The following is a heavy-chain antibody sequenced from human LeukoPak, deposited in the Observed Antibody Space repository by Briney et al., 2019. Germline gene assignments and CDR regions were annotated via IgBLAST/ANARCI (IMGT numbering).Heavy chain of an antibody. CDR3: ASSHRGIDAFDI. J-gene: IGHJ3*02. CDR2: IYQSGST. CDR1: GYSIRSGYF. D-gene: IGHD6-13*01. Sequence: SETLSLTCVVSGYSIRSGYFWGWIRQPPGKGLEWIGSIYQSGSTYYNPSLKSRVTISVDTSKNQFSLRLRSVTAADTAVYYCASSHRGIDAFDIWGQGTVVTVSS. V-gene: IGHV4-38-2*01.